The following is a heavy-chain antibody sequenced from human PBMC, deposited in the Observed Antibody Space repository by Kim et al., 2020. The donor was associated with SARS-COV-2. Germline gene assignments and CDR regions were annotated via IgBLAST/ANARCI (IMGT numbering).Heavy chain of an antibody. D-gene: IGHD2-21*01. V-gene: IGHV3-49*03. CDR3: VRDYGDSPLDY. J-gene: IGHJ4*02. CDR2: IRSKTYGETT. CDR1: GFAFVDYA. Sequence: GGSLRLSCTASGFAFVDYAMSWFRQAPGKGLEWIGFIRSKTYGETTEYGTSIEGRFTISRDDSQNIVYLQMNSLTTEDTGIYYCVRDYGDSPLDYWGQGTLVTVSS.